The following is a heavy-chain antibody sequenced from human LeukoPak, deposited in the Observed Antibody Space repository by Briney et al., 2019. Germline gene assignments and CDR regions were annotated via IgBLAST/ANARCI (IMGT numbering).Heavy chain of an antibody. J-gene: IGHJ4*02. V-gene: IGHV1-8*03. CDR3: ARAPDYGGGERPRKGFDY. Sequence: ASVKVSCKASGYTFTSYDINWVRQATGQGLEWMGWMNPNSGNTGYAQKFQGRVTITRNTSISTAYMELSSLRSEDTAVYYCARAPDYGGGERPRKGFDYWGQGTLVTVSS. D-gene: IGHD4-23*01. CDR2: MNPNSGNT. CDR1: GYTFTSYD.